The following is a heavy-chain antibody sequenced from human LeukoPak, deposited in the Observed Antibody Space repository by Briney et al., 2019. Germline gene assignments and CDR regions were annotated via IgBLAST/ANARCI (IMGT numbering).Heavy chain of an antibody. CDR1: GFTFSSYA. D-gene: IGHD4-11*01. J-gene: IGHJ4*02. CDR2: ISGSGADT. Sequence: GGSLRLSCAASGFTFSSYAMTWVRQAPGKGLEWVSSISGSGADTYYTDSVKGRFTISRDNSKNTLYLQMNSLRAEDTAVYYCADSNYWYPVDYWGQGTLVTVSS. V-gene: IGHV3-23*01. CDR3: ADSNYWYPVDY.